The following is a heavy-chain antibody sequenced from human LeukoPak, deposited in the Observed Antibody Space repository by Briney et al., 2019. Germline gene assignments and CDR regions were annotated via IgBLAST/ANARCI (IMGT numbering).Heavy chain of an antibody. J-gene: IGHJ6*03. CDR1: GYIFPNYW. V-gene: IGHV5-51*01. D-gene: IGHD3-16*01. CDR2: IYAGDSDT. CDR3: ARRGGGRDYYYMDV. Sequence: RGESLKISCKGSGYIFPNYWLGWVRQMPGKGLEWMGFIYAGDSDTTYSPPFQGQVTISADKSINTVYLQWSNLKASDTATYYCARRGGGRDYYYMDVWGKGTTVTVSS.